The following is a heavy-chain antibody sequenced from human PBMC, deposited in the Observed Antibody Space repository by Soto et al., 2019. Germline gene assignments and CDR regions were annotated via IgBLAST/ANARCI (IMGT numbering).Heavy chain of an antibody. Sequence: ASVKVSCKVSGYTLTELSMHWVRQAPGKGLEWMGGFDPEDGETIYAQKFQGRVTMTEDTSTDTAYMELSSLRSEGTAVYYCATVVYCSGGSCSDYYYYGMDVWGQGTTVTVSS. V-gene: IGHV1-24*01. CDR2: FDPEDGET. CDR3: ATVVYCSGGSCSDYYYYGMDV. CDR1: GYTLTELS. D-gene: IGHD2-15*01. J-gene: IGHJ6*02.